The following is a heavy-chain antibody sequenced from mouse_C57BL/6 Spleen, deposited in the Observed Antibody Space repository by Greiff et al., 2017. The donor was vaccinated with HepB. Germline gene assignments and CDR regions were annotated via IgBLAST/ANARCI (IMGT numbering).Heavy chain of an antibody. D-gene: IGHD2-1*01. CDR3: ARSGYYGNYFYYAMDY. CDR1: GYAFSSSW. V-gene: IGHV1-82*01. CDR2: IYPGDGDT. J-gene: IGHJ4*01. Sequence: QVQLKESGPELVKPGASVKISCKASGYAFSSSWMNWVKQRPGKGLEWIGRIYPGDGDTNYNGKFKGKATLTADKSSSTAYMQLSSLTSEDSAVYFCARSGYYGNYFYYAMDYWGQGTSVTVSS.